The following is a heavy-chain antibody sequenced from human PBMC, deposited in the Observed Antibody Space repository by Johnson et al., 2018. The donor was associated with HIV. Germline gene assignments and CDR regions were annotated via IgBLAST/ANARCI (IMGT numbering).Heavy chain of an antibody. J-gene: IGHJ3*01. CDR3: ARERIGYSSSGDAFDL. CDR2: INNDGGST. V-gene: IGHV3-74*03. D-gene: IGHD2-2*01. Sequence: VQLVESGGVVVQPGGSLRLSCVGSGFTFSSYWMHWVRQAPGKGLVWVSRINNDGGSTTYADSVKGRFTISRDNAKNTLYLQMNSLRAEDTAVYYCARERIGYSSSGDAFDLWGQETVVTVAS. CDR1: GFTFSSYW.